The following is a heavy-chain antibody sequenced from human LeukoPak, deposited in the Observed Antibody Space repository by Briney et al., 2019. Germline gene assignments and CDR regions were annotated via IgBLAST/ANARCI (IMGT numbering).Heavy chain of an antibody. D-gene: IGHD3-10*01. V-gene: IGHV3-23*01. CDR1: GFTFSSYA. CDR3: AKDVRYGSGSKVDY. J-gene: IGHJ4*02. Sequence: GGSLRLSCAASGFTFSSYAMSWVRQAPGKGLEWVSAISGSGGSTYYADSVKGRFTISRDNSKNTLYLQMNSLRAEDTAVYYCAKDVRYGSGSKVDYWGQGTLVTVSS. CDR2: ISGSGGST.